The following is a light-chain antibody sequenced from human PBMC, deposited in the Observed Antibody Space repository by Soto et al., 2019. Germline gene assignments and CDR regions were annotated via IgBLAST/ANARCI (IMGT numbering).Light chain of an antibody. CDR2: GAS. J-gene: IGKJ1*01. CDR3: QQYDNSPWT. V-gene: IGKV3-20*01. CDR1: QSVSSSF. Sequence: IVLTQSPGTLSLSPGERTTLSCRARQSVSSSFLAWYQQKPGQAPRLLIYGASSRATGIPDRFSGSGSGTDFTLTISRLEPEDCAVYYCQQYDNSPWTFGQGTKVEIK.